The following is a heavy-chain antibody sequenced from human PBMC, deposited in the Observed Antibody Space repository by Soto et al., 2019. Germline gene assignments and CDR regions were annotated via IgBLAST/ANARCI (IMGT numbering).Heavy chain of an antibody. Sequence: QITLKESGPTLVRPTQTLTLTSTFSGFSLSSSGVGVGWIRQPPGKALEWLALIYWDDDKRYSPSLKSRLTITKDTSKNQVVLTLTKLDTVDTATYYCARGGWTTYYSPFFDYWGQGTLVTVSS. V-gene: IGHV2-5*02. CDR3: ARGGWTTYYSPFFDY. CDR1: GFSLSSSGVG. J-gene: IGHJ4*02. CDR2: IYWDDDK. D-gene: IGHD3-10*01.